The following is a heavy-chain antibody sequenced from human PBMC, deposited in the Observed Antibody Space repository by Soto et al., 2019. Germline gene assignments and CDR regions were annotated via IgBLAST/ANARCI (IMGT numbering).Heavy chain of an antibody. D-gene: IGHD4-4*01. J-gene: IGHJ5*02. CDR2: VYYSGST. CDR3: AMTVTPLYNCIHP. CDR1: GGSISGYY. V-gene: IGHV4-59*08. Sequence: SETLSLSCTVSGGSISGYYWSWIRQSPEKGLEWIGHVYYSGSTKYNPSLKSRVTISVDTSKNQFSLNLRSVTAADTAVYYCAMTVTPLYNCIHPWGQGILVTVSS.